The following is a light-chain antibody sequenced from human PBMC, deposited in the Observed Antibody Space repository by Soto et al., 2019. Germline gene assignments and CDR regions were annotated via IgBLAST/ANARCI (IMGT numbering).Light chain of an antibody. J-gene: IGLJ3*02. Sequence: VLTQSSSASASLGSSVKLTCTLSSGHSSYIIAWHQQQPGKAPRYLMKLGGSGSDNKGSGVPDRFSGSTSGADRYLTISNLQFEDEADYYCETWDSNTRVFGGGTKLTVL. CDR3: ETWDSNTRV. CDR1: SGHSSYI. V-gene: IGLV4-60*02. CDR2: LGGSGSD.